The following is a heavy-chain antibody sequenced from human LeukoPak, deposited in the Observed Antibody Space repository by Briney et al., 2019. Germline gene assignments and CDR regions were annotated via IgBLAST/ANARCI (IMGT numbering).Heavy chain of an antibody. D-gene: IGHD3-22*01. V-gene: IGHV3-33*06. J-gene: IGHJ3*02. CDR2: IWYDGSNK. Sequence: PGGSLRLSCAASGFTFSSYGMHWVRQAPGKGLEWVAVIWYDGSNKYYADSVTGRFTISRDNSKNTLYLQMNSLRAEDTAVYYCAKDGLNYYDSSGYYYAFDIWGQGTMVTVSS. CDR3: AKDGLNYYDSSGYYYAFDI. CDR1: GFTFSSYG.